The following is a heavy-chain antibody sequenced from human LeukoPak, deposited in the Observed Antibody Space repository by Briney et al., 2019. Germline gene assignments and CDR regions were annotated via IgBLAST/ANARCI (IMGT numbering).Heavy chain of an antibody. CDR1: GFTFSNYG. CDR3: AKDRYSYAFEYSDS. CDR2: ISNDGSKK. V-gene: IGHV3-30*18. Sequence: GGSLGLSCAASGFTFSNYGMHWVRQAPGKGLDWVAVISNDGSKKYYTDSVKGRFTISRDNSKNTLSLQVSSLRTEDTAVYYCAKDRYSYAFEYSDSWGQGTLVTVSS. J-gene: IGHJ4*02. D-gene: IGHD5-18*01.